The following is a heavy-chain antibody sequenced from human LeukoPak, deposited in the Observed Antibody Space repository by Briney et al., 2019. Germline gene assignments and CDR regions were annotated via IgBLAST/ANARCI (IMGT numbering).Heavy chain of an antibody. CDR2: ISRSDGST. CDR3: ARPSSGWSQFDC. CDR1: GFTFSSYA. V-gene: IGHV3-23*01. J-gene: IGHJ4*02. Sequence: SGGSLRLSCAASGFTFSSYAMSWVRQAPGKGLEWVSTISRSDGSTYSADSVKGRFTISRDNSKNTLYLQMNGLRVEDTVVYYCARPSSGWSQFDCWGQGTLVTVSS. D-gene: IGHD6-19*01.